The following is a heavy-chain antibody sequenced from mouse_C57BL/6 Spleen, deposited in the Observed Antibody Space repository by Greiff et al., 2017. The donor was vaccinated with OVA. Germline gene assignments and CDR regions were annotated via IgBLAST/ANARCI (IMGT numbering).Heavy chain of an antibody. Sequence: QVQLQQSGPGLVQPSQSLSLTCTVSGFSLTSYGVHWVRQSPGKGLEWLGEICSGGSTDYNAAFISRLCISKDNSKSQVFFTVNSLQADDTAIYYCARSPGYAMDYWGQGTSVTVSS. CDR1: GFSLTSYG. V-gene: IGHV2-2*01. CDR3: ARSPGYAMDY. J-gene: IGHJ4*01. CDR2: ICSGGST.